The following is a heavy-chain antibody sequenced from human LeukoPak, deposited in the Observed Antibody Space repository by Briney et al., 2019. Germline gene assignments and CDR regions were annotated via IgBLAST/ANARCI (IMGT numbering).Heavy chain of an antibody. Sequence: AGSVKVSCKASGYTFTSYGINWVRQAPGQGLEWMGWINIYNGITNYAQKVRGRVTMTTDTSTSTAYMELRSLRSDDTAVYYCARIYGVPTATNENNWFDPWGQGTLVTVSS. CDR1: GYTFTSYG. J-gene: IGHJ5*02. D-gene: IGHD2-2*01. V-gene: IGHV1-18*01. CDR3: ARIYGVPTATNENNWFDP. CDR2: INIYNGIT.